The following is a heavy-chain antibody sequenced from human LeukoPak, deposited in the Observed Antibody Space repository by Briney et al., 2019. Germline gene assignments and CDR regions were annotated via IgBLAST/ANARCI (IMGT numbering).Heavy chain of an antibody. J-gene: IGHJ4*02. V-gene: IGHV1-69*11. Sequence: VASVKVPCKASGGTFSSYAISWVRQAPGQGLEWMGRIIPILGTANYAQKFQGRVTITTDESTSTAYMELSSLRSEDTAVYYCASRAYDSSGYYLFDYWGQGTLVTVSS. CDR2: IIPILGTA. CDR1: GGTFSSYA. D-gene: IGHD3-22*01. CDR3: ASRAYDSSGYYLFDY.